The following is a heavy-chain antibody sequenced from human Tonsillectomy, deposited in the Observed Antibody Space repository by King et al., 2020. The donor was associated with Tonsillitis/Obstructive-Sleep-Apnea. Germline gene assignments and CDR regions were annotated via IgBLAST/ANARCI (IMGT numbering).Heavy chain of an antibody. J-gene: IGHJ4*02. CDR1: GFTFSSYA. Sequence: VQLVESGGGVVQPGRSLRLSCAAFGFTFSSYAMHWVRQAPGKGLEWVALISYDGSTKHYADSVKGRFTISRDSSKNTLYLQMNSLRAEDTAVYYCSSRVDSIYYYRSYHDYWCQETLVTVSS. CDR3: SSRVDSIYYYRSYHDY. V-gene: IGHV3-30*04. CDR2: ISYDGSTK. D-gene: IGHD3-22*01.